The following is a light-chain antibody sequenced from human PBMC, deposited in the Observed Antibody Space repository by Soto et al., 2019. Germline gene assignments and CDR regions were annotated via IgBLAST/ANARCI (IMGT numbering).Light chain of an antibody. CDR1: QSVRSW. J-gene: IGKJ4*01. CDR3: QQYDDYPLT. CDR2: DAS. Sequence: DIQMTQSPATLSASVGDRVTITCRASQSVRSWLAWYQQKPGPAPKLLIFDASRLESGVPSRFSGSASGTDFTLTISSLQPDDFATYYCQQYDDYPLTFGGGTKVEIK. V-gene: IGKV1-5*01.